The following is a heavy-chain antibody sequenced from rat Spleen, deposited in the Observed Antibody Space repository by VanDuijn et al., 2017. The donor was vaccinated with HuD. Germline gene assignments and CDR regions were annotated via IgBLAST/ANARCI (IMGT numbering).Heavy chain of an antibody. V-gene: IGHV5-20*01. CDR3: TTDRDSSYIYEGY. CDR1: GFTVSDHN. CDR2: IRYDGGST. Sequence: EVQLVESGGGLVQPGRSLKLSCAASGFTVSDHNMAWVRQAPKKGLEWVATIRYDGGSTYYRDSVKGRFTISRDNAKSSLYLQMDSLRSEDTATYYCTTDRDSSYIYEGYWGQGVMVTVSS. J-gene: IGHJ2*01. D-gene: IGHD1-2*01.